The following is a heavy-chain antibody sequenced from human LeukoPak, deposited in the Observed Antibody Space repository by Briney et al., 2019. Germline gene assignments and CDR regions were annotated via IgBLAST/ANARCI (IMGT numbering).Heavy chain of an antibody. CDR1: GFTFSSYS. CDR2: ISSSSSYI. J-gene: IGHJ4*02. CDR3: ASTSRDDY. V-gene: IGHV3-21*01. Sequence: PGGSLRLSCAASGFTFSSYSMNWVRQAPGKGLEWVSSISSSSSYIYCADSMKGRFTISRDNAKNSLYLQMNSLRAEDTAVYYCASTSRDDYWGQGTLVTVSS.